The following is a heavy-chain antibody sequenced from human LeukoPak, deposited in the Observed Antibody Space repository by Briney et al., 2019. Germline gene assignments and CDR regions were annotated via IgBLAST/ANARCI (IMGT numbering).Heavy chain of an antibody. CDR3: AKDSRGYSGYANNWFDP. Sequence: PGGSLRLSCAASGFTFSSSAMSWVRQAPGKGLEWVSAISGSGGSTYYADSVKGRFTISRDNSKNTLYLQMNSLRAEDTAVYYCAKDSRGYSGYANNWFDPWGQGTLVTVSS. J-gene: IGHJ5*02. D-gene: IGHD5-12*01. CDR1: GFTFSSSA. CDR2: ISGSGGST. V-gene: IGHV3-23*01.